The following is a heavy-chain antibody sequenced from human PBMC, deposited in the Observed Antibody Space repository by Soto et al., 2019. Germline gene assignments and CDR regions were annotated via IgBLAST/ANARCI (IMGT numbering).Heavy chain of an antibody. D-gene: IGHD6-25*01. CDR2: IWYDGSNK. CDR1: GFTFSSYG. V-gene: IGHV3-33*01. Sequence: QVQLVESGGGVVQPGRSLRLSCAASGFTFSSYGMHWVRQAPGKGLEWVAVIWYDGSNKYYADSVKGRFPISRDNSKNTLYLQMNSLRAEDTAVYYCARDLRSSGGEYYFDYWGQGTLVTVSS. J-gene: IGHJ4*02. CDR3: ARDLRSSGGEYYFDY.